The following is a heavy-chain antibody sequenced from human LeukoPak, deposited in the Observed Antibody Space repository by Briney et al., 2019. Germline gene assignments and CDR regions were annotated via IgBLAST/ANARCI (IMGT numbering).Heavy chain of an antibody. CDR3: ARTIQGRPYYFDS. Sequence: SETLSLTCTVSGGSTSNSFWSWIRQPAGKGLEWIGRIYTDGSTNSNPSLRSRLTMSLDTSNNQVSLKLTSVTAADTAVYYCARTIQGRPYYFDSWGQGTLVTVSS. V-gene: IGHV4-4*07. CDR1: GGSTSNSF. J-gene: IGHJ4*02. D-gene: IGHD6-6*01. CDR2: IYTDGST.